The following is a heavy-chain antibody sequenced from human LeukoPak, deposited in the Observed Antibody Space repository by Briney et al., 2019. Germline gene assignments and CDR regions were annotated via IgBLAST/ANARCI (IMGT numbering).Heavy chain of an antibody. J-gene: IGHJ4*02. CDR1: GYTFTGYY. CDR2: INPNSGGT. CDR3: ASLAHFHGSTYYPDF. D-gene: IGHD3-22*01. Sequence: GASVKVSCKASGYTFTGYYMHWVRQAPGQGLEWMGWINPNSGGTNYAQNFQGRVTMTRDTSITTAYMELSRLTSDDTAVYYCASLAHFHGSTYYPDFWGQGTLVTVSS. V-gene: IGHV1-2*02.